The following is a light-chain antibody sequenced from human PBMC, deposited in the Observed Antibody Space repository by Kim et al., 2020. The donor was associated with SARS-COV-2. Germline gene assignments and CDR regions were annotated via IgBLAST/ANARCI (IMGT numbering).Light chain of an antibody. V-gene: IGLV3-9*01. CDR3: QVWDSSTVV. J-gene: IGLJ2*01. CDR2: RDS. CDR1: NIGSKN. Sequence: SVALGQTARITCGRNNIGSKNAHWYQQKPGQARVLVIYRDSNRPSGIPERFSGSNSGTTATLTISRAQAGDEADCYCQVWDSSTVVFGGGTQLTVL.